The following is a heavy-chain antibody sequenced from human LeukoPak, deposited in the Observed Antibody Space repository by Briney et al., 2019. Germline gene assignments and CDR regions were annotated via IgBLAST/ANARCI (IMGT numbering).Heavy chain of an antibody. CDR2: MYNSGSN. CDR3: ARADSSSFYFGY. J-gene: IGHJ4*02. CDR1: NGSISSYS. Sequence: PSESLSLTCTVSNGSISSYSWSSIRQPPGKGLEWIAYMYNSGSNNYNPSLKSRVTILLDTSKNQFSLRLSSVTPADTAIYYCARADSSSFYFGYWGQGTLVTVSS. D-gene: IGHD6-13*01. V-gene: IGHV4-59*01.